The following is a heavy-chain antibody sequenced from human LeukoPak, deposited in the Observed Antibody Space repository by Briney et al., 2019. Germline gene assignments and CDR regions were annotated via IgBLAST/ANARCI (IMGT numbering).Heavy chain of an antibody. CDR1: GFTFDDYA. J-gene: IGHJ6*03. Sequence: GGSLRLSCAASGFTFDDYAMHWVRQAPGKGLEWVSGINWNGGSTGYADSVKGRFTISRDNAKNSLYLQMNSLRAEDTALYYCARVPDYYYYYMDVWGKGTTVTVSS. CDR3: ARVPDYYYYYMDV. V-gene: IGHV3-20*04. CDR2: INWNGGST.